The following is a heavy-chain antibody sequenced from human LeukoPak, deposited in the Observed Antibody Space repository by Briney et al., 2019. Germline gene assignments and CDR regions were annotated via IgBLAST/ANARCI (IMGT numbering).Heavy chain of an antibody. Sequence: PSETLSLTCAVYGGSFSGYYWSWIRQPPGKGLEWIGEINHSGSTYYSPSLGSRVTISVDTSKNQFSLKLSSVTAADTAVYYCARRPLYCSSTSCPFGYWGQGTLVTVSS. CDR2: INHSGST. CDR1: GGSFSGYY. CDR3: ARRPLYCSSTSCPFGY. V-gene: IGHV4-34*01. J-gene: IGHJ4*02. D-gene: IGHD2-2*01.